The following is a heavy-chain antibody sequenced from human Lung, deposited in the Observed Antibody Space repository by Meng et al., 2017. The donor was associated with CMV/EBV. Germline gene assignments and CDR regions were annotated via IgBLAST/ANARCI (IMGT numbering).Heavy chain of an antibody. J-gene: IGHJ4*02. V-gene: IGHV3-74*01. D-gene: IGHD3-22*01. CDR3: AREPYDYDSSLDY. CDR1: GFTFSSTW. CDR2: INSVGSST. Sequence: SCAASGFTFSSTWMHWVRQAPGKGLVWVSRINSVGSSTIYADSVKGRFTISIDNAKNTLYLQMNSLRSEDTAVYYCAREPYDYDSSLDYLGQGTLVTVSS.